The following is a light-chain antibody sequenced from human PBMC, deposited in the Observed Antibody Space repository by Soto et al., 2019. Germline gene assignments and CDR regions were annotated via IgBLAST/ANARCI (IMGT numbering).Light chain of an antibody. J-gene: IGKJ1*01. Sequence: EIVLTQSPCTLALSAGERATLSCGAGQSVSNNYLAWYQQKPGHAPSLLIYGASNRATGIPDRFSGSGSGTDFTLTISRLEPEDFAVYYCQQYGTSGTFGQGTKVDIK. CDR3: QQYGTSGT. CDR1: QSVSNNY. V-gene: IGKV3-20*01. CDR2: GAS.